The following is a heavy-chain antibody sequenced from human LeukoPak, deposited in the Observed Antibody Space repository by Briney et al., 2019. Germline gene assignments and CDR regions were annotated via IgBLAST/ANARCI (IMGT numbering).Heavy chain of an antibody. CDR3: AREGLRRGYYYYYYMDV. J-gene: IGHJ6*03. D-gene: IGHD4-17*01. CDR2: IYYSGST. V-gene: IGHV4-59*01. Sequence: PSETLSLTCTVSGGSISSYYWSWIRQPPGKGLEWIGYIYYSGSTNYNPSLKSRVTISVDTSKNQFSLKLSSVTAADTAVYYCAREGLRRGYYYYYYMDVWGKGTTVTVSS. CDR1: GGSISSYY.